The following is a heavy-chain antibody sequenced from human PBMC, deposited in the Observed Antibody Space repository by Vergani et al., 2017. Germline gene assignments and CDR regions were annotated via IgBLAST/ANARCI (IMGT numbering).Heavy chain of an antibody. CDR2: IFPGDSQI. CDR1: VFRFSTYC. D-gene: IGHD3-3*01. J-gene: IGHJ3*02. CDR3: ARLGDGYYYHGFDI. V-gene: IGHV5-51*01. Sequence: EVQLVQSGAEVKKPGESLKLSFPGSVFRFSTYCLCLFLQMPGKGLEWMGLIFPGDSQIRSSLSFQGRVTISADKSISTAYLQWYSLQASDTAMYYCARLGDGYYYHGFDIWGQGTAVTVSS.